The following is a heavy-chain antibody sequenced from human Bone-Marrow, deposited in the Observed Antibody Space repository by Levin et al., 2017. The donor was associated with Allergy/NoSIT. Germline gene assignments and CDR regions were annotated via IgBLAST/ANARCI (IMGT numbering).Heavy chain of an antibody. CDR3: ARIRTGPKGGFGELLD. J-gene: IGHJ4*02. V-gene: IGHV5-51*01. CDR1: GYIFSNDW. D-gene: IGHD3-10*01. CDR2: IYPADSDI. Sequence: LGESLKISCRASGYIFSNDWIGWVRQMPGKGLEWLGSIYPADSDIRYRPSFEGQVTISVDKSINAAYLQWASLEASDTAMYYCARIRTGPKGGFGELLDWGQGTLVTVSS.